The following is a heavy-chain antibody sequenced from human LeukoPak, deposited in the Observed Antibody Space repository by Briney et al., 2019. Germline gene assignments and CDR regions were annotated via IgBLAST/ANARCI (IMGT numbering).Heavy chain of an antibody. D-gene: IGHD2-21*01. CDR3: VRDHLWAFDI. J-gene: IGHJ4*02. Sequence: GGSLRLPCAASGFTFSSYGMHWVRQAPGKGLEWVAFIRYDGSNKYYADSVRGRFTISRDNSKNTLYLQMNSLRAEDTAVYYCVRDHLWAFDIWGQGTLVTVSS. V-gene: IGHV3-30*02. CDR1: GFTFSSYG. CDR2: IRYDGSNK.